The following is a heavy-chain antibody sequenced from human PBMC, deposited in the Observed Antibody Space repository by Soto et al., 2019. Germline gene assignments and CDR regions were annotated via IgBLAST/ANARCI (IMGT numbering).Heavy chain of an antibody. CDR2: IWYDGSNK. CDR1: GFTFSSYG. V-gene: IGHV3-33*01. D-gene: IGHD6-19*01. CDR3: ARDVGVADNWFDP. Sequence: QVQLVESGGGVVQPGRSLRLSCAASGFTFSSYGMHWVRQAPGKGLEWVAVIWYDGSNKYYADSVKGRFTISRDNSKNTLYLQMNSLRAEDTAVYYCARDVGVADNWFDPWGQGTLVTVSS. J-gene: IGHJ5*02.